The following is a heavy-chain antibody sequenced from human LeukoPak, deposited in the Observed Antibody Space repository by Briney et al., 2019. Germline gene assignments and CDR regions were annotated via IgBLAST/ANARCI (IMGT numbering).Heavy chain of an antibody. CDR3: AGTPWFGELTLDY. CDR1: GFTFTSST. Sequence: SVKVSCKASGFTFTSSTIQWVRQARGQRLEWIGWIVVGSGNTNYAQKFQERVIVTRDMSTTTVYMELSSLRSEDTAVYYCAGTPWFGELTLDYWGQGTLVTVSS. CDR2: IVVGSGNT. J-gene: IGHJ4*02. V-gene: IGHV1-58*02. D-gene: IGHD3-10*01.